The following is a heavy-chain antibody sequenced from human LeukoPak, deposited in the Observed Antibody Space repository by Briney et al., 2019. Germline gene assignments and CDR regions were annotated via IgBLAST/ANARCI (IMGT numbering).Heavy chain of an antibody. Sequence: GRSLRLSCAASGFTFDDYAMNWVRQAPGQGLEWVSYISSSGSTIYYADSVKGRFTISRDNAKNSLYLQMNSLRAEDTAVYYCARDRGMSGELLYWGQGTLVTVSS. D-gene: IGHD1-26*01. J-gene: IGHJ4*02. CDR1: GFTFDDYA. CDR2: ISSSGSTI. V-gene: IGHV3-48*03. CDR3: ARDRGMSGELLY.